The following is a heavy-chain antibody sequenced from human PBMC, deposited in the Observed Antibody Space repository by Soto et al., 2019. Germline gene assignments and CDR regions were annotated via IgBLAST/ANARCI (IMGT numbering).Heavy chain of an antibody. CDR3: VRGPDYEGYFDY. D-gene: IGHD3-22*01. CDR1: GYTFIRYG. J-gene: IGHJ4*02. V-gene: IGHV1-69*13. Sequence: SVKVSCKSSGYTFIRYGISWVRQAPGQGPEWMGGIILPFGTPNYAQKFQGRVTISADESMTTAYMELRGLRSEDTAVYYCVRGPDYEGYFDYWGQGTLVTVS. CDR2: IILPFGTP.